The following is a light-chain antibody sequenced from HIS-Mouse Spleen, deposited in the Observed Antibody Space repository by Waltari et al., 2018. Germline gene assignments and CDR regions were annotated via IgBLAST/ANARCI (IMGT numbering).Light chain of an antibody. CDR1: SSDVGSYNL. CDR2: KGS. Sequence: QSALTQPASVSGSPGQSITISCTGTSSDVGSYNLVSWYQQHPGKAPKLMIYKGSKRPSRVSNRFAGSKAGNTASLTISGLQAEDEADYYCCSYAGSSTYWVFGGGTKLTVL. J-gene: IGLJ3*02. V-gene: IGLV2-23*01. CDR3: CSYAGSSTYWV.